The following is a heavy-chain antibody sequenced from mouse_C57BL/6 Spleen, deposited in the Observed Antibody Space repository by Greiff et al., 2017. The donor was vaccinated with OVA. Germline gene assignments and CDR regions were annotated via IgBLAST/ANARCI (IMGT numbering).Heavy chain of an antibody. CDR2: ISSGSSTI. J-gene: IGHJ1*03. D-gene: IGHD2-5*01. CDR3: ARDSNWYFEV. V-gene: IGHV5-17*01. CDR1: GFTFSDYG. Sequence: EVKVVESGGGLVKPGGSLKLSCAASGFTFSDYGMHWVRQAPEEGLEWVAYISSGSSTIYYADTVKGRFTISRDNAKNTLFLQMTSLRSEDTAMYYCARDSNWYFEVWGTGTTVTVSS.